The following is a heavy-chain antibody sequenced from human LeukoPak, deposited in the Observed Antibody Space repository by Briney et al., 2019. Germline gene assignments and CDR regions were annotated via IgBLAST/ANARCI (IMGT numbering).Heavy chain of an antibody. CDR3: TTDTGSRATVTLGLDY. Sequence: GGSLRLSCAASGFTFSNAWMSWVRQAPGKGLEWVGRIKSKTDGGTTDYAAPVKGRFTISRDDSKNTLYLQMNSLKTEDTAVYYCTTDTGSRATVTLGLDYWGQGTLVTVSS. V-gene: IGHV3-15*01. CDR1: GFTFSNAW. CDR2: IKSKTDGGTT. J-gene: IGHJ4*02. D-gene: IGHD4-17*01.